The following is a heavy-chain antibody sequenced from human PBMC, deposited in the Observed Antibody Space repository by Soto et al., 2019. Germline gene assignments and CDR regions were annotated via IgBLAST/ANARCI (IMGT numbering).Heavy chain of an antibody. D-gene: IGHD6-19*01. Sequence: QVQLVQSGAEVKKPGASVKVSCKASGYTFTSYTMHWVRQAPGQRLEWMGWINAGNGNTKYSQKFQGRVTITRDTAASTAYMELSSLRSEDTAVYYCARSYSNGWYHYGMDVWGQGTTVTVSS. V-gene: IGHV1-3*01. CDR2: INAGNGNT. CDR1: GYTFTSYT. CDR3: ARSYSNGWYHYGMDV. J-gene: IGHJ6*02.